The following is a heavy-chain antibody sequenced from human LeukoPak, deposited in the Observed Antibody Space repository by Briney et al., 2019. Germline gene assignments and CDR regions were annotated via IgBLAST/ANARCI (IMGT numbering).Heavy chain of an antibody. J-gene: IGHJ4*02. CDR1: GYTFTSYG. V-gene: IGHV1-18*01. CDR3: ARVWRQYSSSRVPPYLNY. Sequence: ASVKVSCKASGYTFTSYGISWVRQAPGQGLEWMGWISAYNGNTNYAQKLQGRVTMTTDTSTSTAYMELRSLRSDDTAVYYCARVWRQYSSSRVPPYLNYWGQGTLVTVSS. D-gene: IGHD6-6*01. CDR2: ISAYNGNT.